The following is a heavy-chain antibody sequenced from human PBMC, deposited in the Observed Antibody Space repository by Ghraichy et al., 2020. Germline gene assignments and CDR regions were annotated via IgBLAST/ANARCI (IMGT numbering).Heavy chain of an antibody. CDR2: ISAYSGKT. D-gene: IGHD2-2*01. CDR1: GYNILTYG. V-gene: IGHV1-18*01. CDR3: ARWGGYCSSATCYHGFFDV. J-gene: IGHJ1*01. Sequence: ASGKVSCEVSGYNILTYGVSWVRQAPGQGLEWMGWISAYSGKTDYAQAFQGRVTVAMDTSTNTAYMELRSLKSDDTAVYYCARWGGYCSSATCYHGFFDVWGRRTLRTVS.